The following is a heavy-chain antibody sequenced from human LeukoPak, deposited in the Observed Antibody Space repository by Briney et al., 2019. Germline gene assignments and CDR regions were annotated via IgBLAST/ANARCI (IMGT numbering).Heavy chain of an antibody. CDR1: GFTFSSYA. CDR2: ISGSGGST. D-gene: IGHD6-13*01. V-gene: IGHV3-23*01. Sequence: GGSLRLSCAASGFTFSSYAMSWVRQAPGKGLEWVSAISGSGGSTYSADSVKGRFTISRDNSKNTLYLQMNSLRAEDTAVYYCAKLAYIEAAGSPPSDYWGQGTLVTVSS. J-gene: IGHJ4*02. CDR3: AKLAYIEAAGSPPSDY.